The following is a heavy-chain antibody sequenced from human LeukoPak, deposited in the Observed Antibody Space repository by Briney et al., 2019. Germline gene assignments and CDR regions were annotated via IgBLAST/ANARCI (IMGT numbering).Heavy chain of an antibody. CDR2: IKSKTDGGTT. Sequence: GGSLRLSCATSGFTFSNYAVSWVRQAPGKGLEWVGHIKSKTDGGTTDYAAPVKGRFTISRDDSKNTLFLQMNSLKTEDTAVYYCTLPWGSGSYYDYWGQGTLVTVSS. J-gene: IGHJ4*02. CDR3: TLPWGSGSYYDY. V-gene: IGHV3-15*01. CDR1: GFTFSNYA. D-gene: IGHD3-10*01.